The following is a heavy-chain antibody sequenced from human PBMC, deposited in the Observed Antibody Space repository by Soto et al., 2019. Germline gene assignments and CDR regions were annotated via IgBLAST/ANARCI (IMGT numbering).Heavy chain of an antibody. CDR3: ARGGRWLQFGIDY. J-gene: IGHJ4*02. Sequence: QVQLVQSGAEVKKPGASVKVSCKASGYTFTSYAMHWVRQAPGQRLEWMGWINAGNGNTKYSQKFQGRVTITSDTSASTAYMELSSLRSEDTAVYYCARGGRWLQFGIDYWGQGTLVTVSS. D-gene: IGHD5-12*01. CDR2: INAGNGNT. V-gene: IGHV1-3*01. CDR1: GYTFTSYA.